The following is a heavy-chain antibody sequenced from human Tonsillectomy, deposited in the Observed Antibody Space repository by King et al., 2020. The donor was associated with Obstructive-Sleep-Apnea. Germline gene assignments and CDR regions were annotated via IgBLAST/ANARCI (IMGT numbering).Heavy chain of an antibody. D-gene: IGHD6-13*01. Sequence: VQLVQSGAEVKQPGESLKISCQGSGYTFTTYWIGWLRGGPGKGLAWMGIIYPGDSSTRYSPSLQGQVTISADTSISTAYLQWSGLRASDTAMYYCVRGGSSWQIDYWGQGTLVTVSS. CDR2: IYPGDSST. CDR3: VRGGSSWQIDY. V-gene: IGHV5-51*01. J-gene: IGHJ4*02. CDR1: GYTFTTYW.